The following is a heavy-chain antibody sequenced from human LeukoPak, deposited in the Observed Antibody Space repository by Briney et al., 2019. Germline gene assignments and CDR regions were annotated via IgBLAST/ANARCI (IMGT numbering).Heavy chain of an antibody. D-gene: IGHD3-22*01. V-gene: IGHV4-31*03. CDR3: ARAFGRDYYDGSGYSENFDY. J-gene: IGHJ4*02. CDR1: GGSISSGGYY. Sequence: SSETLSLTCTVSGGSISSGGYYWSWIRQHPGKGLEWIGYIYYSGSTYYNPSLKSRVTISVDTSKNQFSLKLSSVTAADTAVYYCARAFGRDYYDGSGYSENFDYWGQGTLVTVSS. CDR2: IYYSGST.